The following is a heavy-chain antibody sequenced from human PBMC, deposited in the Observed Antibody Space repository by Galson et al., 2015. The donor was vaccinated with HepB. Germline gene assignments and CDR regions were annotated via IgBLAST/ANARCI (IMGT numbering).Heavy chain of an antibody. CDR2: IYYTGNT. Sequence: SETLSLTCTVSGASISSSLYYWVWIRQPPEKGLEWIGSIYYTGNTYYKSSLKSRVTISADMSKNQFSLKVNSVTAADTAVHYCARAAGYSSTYANDYWGQGTLFTVSS. CDR1: GASISSSLYY. D-gene: IGHD5-18*01. V-gene: IGHV4-39*07. J-gene: IGHJ4*02. CDR3: ARAAGYSSTYANDY.